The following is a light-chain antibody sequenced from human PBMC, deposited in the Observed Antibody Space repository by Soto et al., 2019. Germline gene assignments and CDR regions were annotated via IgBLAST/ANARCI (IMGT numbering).Light chain of an antibody. CDR1: SSDVGGYNY. CDR3: SSYTRRNTLVL. V-gene: IGLV2-14*01. J-gene: IGLJ2*01. Sequence: QSVLTQPASVSGSPGQSITISCTGTSSDVGGYNYVSWYQQHPGKAPKLMIYEVSNRPSGVSNRFSGSKSGNTASLTIPGLQAEDEADYYCSSYTRRNTLVLFGGGTQLTVL. CDR2: EVS.